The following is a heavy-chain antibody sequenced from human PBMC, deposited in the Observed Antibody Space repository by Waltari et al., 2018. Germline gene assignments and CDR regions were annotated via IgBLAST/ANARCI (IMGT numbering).Heavy chain of an antibody. CDR1: GFTFSSYS. Sequence: EVQLVESGGGLVQPGGSLRLSCAASGFTFSSYSMNWVRQAPGKGLEWVSYISSSSSTIYYAYSVKCRFTISRDNAKNSLYLQMNSLRAEDTAVYYCAREGGYYYGSGSYYGGAYWGQGTLVTVSS. V-gene: IGHV3-48*04. CDR2: ISSSSSTI. D-gene: IGHD3-10*01. J-gene: IGHJ4*02. CDR3: AREGGYYYGSGSYYGGAY.